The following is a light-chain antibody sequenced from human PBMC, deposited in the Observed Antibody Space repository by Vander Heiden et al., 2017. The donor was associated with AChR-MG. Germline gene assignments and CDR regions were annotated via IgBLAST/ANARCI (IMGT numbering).Light chain of an antibody. Sequence: SSELTQDPAVSVAMGQTVRITCQGDSLRDFYASWYQQKPGHAPVLVIFGKNNRPSGIPDRFSGSDSGSTASLTITGAQAEDEADYYCNSRDNSGYRYVLFGGGTKVTVL. CDR1: SLRDFY. CDR2: GKN. V-gene: IGLV3-19*01. CDR3: NSRDNSGYRYVL. J-gene: IGLJ2*01.